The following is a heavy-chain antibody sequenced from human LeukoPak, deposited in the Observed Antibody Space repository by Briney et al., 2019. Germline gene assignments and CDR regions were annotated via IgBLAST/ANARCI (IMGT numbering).Heavy chain of an antibody. CDR3: ARDEVELERTFDF. D-gene: IGHD1-1*01. V-gene: IGHV1-2*02. CDR2: INPNSGGT. CDR1: GYTFSGFY. Sequence: ASVKVSCKASGYTFSGFYMHWVRQAPGQGPEWMGWINPNSGGTNYAQKFQGRVTMTRDTSISTAYMELSRLRSDDTAVYYCARDEVELERTFDFWGQGTPVTVSS. J-gene: IGHJ4*02.